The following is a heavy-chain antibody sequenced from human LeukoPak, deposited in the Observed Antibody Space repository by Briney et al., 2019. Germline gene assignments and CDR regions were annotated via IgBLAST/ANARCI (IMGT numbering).Heavy chain of an antibody. Sequence: PGGSLRLSSETSGFNFSNYWMSWVRQAPGKGLEWVANIKKDGSEKNYVDSVKGRFTISRDNAKNSLFLQMNSLRADDTAVYYCAREYSSSSTPDKYYFDYWGQGTLVTVSS. CDR3: AREYSSSSTPDKYYFDY. CDR1: GFNFSNYW. V-gene: IGHV3-7*03. D-gene: IGHD6-6*01. J-gene: IGHJ4*02. CDR2: IKKDGSEK.